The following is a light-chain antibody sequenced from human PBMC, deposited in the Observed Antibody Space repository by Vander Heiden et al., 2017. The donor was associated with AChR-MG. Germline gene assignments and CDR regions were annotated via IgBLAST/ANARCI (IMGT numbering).Light chain of an antibody. CDR1: QSIGTY. Sequence: DIQMTQSPSSLSASVGDRVTITCRASQSIGTYLNWYQQIPGKAPKVLIYAASSLQGGVPSRFSGSGSGTYFTLTIVSLQPEDFATYYCQHSYSTPWTFGQGTKVEIK. V-gene: IGKV1-39*01. CDR2: AAS. CDR3: QHSYSTPWT. J-gene: IGKJ1*01.